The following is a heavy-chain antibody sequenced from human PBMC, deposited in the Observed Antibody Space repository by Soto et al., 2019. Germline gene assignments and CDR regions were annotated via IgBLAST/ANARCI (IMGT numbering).Heavy chain of an antibody. CDR2: IYYSGST. Sequence: PSETLSLTCTVSGGSISRYYWSLIRQPPGKGLEWIGYIYYSGSTNYNPSLKSRVTISVDTSKNQFSLKLSSVTAADTAVYYCAREGNDYGVLYYYYGMDVWGQGTTVTVSS. V-gene: IGHV4-59*01. CDR3: AREGNDYGVLYYYYGMDV. CDR1: GGSISRYY. D-gene: IGHD4-17*01. J-gene: IGHJ6*02.